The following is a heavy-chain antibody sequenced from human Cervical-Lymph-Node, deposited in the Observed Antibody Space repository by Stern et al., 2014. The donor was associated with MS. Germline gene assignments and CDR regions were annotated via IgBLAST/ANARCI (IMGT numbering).Heavy chain of an antibody. D-gene: IGHD3-22*01. Sequence: QLQLQESGPGLVKPSETLSLNCTVSGGSIGSSSYYWAWIRQPPGKGLEWIGNVYYCGTTNYNPSLRSRVTIFVATSKNHLALDLSSVTAADTAVYYCARLAYDSGGYPLGTFDDWGQGTLVTVSS. J-gene: IGHJ4*02. CDR2: VYYCGTT. CDR1: GGSIGSSSYY. CDR3: ARLAYDSGGYPLGTFDD. V-gene: IGHV4-39*01.